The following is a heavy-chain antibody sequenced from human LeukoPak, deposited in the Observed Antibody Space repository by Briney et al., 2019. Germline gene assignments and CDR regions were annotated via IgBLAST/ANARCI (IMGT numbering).Heavy chain of an antibody. CDR1: GYTFTSYG. V-gene: IGHV1-69*13. CDR3: ARVTMIVVAGAFDY. J-gene: IGHJ4*02. D-gene: IGHD3-22*01. CDR2: IIPIFGTA. Sequence: SVKVSCRASGYTFTSYGISWVRQAPGQGLEWMGGIIPIFGTANYAQKFQGRVTITADESTSTAYMELSSLRSEDTAVYYCARVTMIVVAGAFDYWGQGTLVTVSS.